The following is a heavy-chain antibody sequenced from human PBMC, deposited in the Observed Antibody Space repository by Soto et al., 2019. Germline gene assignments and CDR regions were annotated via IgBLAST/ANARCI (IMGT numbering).Heavy chain of an antibody. CDR2: INHSGST. J-gene: IGHJ5*02. D-gene: IGHD1-26*01. CDR1: GGSFSGYY. CDR3: ARLVGATLGNWFDP. V-gene: IGHV4-34*01. Sequence: QVQLQQWGAGLLKPSETLSLTCAVYGGSFSGYYWSWIRQPPGKGLEWIGEINHSGSTNYNPSLKSRVTIAVDTSKNQFSLKLSSVTAAVTAVYYCARLVGATLGNWFDPWGQGTLVTVSS.